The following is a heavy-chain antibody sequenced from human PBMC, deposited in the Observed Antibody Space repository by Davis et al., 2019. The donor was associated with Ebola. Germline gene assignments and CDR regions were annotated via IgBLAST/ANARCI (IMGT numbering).Heavy chain of an antibody. D-gene: IGHD4-23*01. V-gene: IGHV1-2*04. CDR3: AQTGDYGGNSRDAFDI. CDR2: INPNSGGT. J-gene: IGHJ3*02. Sequence: ASVKVSCKASGYTFTGYYMHWVRQAPGQGLEWMGWINPNSGGTNYAQKFQGWVTMTRDTSISTAYMELSRLRSDDTAMYYCAQTGDYGGNSRDAFDIWGQGTMVTVSS. CDR1: GYTFTGYY.